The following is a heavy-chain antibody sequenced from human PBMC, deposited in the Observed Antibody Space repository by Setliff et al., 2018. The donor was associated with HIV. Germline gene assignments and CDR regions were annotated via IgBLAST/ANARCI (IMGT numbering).Heavy chain of an antibody. CDR2: IYTSGTT. CDR3: AGQDIGAVPALGAFDI. Sequence: SETLSLTCTVSGCSISSGGFYWYWIRQPAGKGLEWIGRIYTSGTTNYNPSLKSRVTISMDTSKSQFSLRLTSVTAADTAVYYCAGQDIGAVPALGAFDIWGQGTMVTVSS. V-gene: IGHV4-61*02. D-gene: IGHD2-2*01. CDR1: GCSISSGGFY. J-gene: IGHJ3*02.